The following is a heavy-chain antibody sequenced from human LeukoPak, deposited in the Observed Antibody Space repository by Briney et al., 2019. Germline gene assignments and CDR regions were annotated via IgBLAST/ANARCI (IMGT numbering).Heavy chain of an antibody. CDR3: ASGSSWYSGGADYFDY. J-gene: IGHJ4*02. V-gene: IGHV1-18*01. D-gene: IGHD6-13*01. CDR1: GYTFTSYG. CDR2: ISAYNGNT. Sequence: ASVKVSCKASGYTFTSYGISWVRQAPGQGLEWMGWISAYNGNTNYAQKLQGRVTMTTDTSTSTAYMGLRSLRSDDTAVYYCASGSSWYSGGADYFDYWGQGTLVTVSS.